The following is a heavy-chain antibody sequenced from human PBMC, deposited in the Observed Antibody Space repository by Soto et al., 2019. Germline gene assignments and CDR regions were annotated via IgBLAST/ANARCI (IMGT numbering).Heavy chain of an antibody. Sequence: ASVKLSCKASGYTFTSYAMHWVRQAPGQRLEWMGWINAGNGNTKYSQKFQGRVTITRGTSASTAHMELSSLRSEDTAVYYCARYCSSTSCPPPGYYYYYSMDVWGQGTTVTVSS. CDR2: INAGNGNT. J-gene: IGHJ6*02. CDR1: GYTFTSYA. CDR3: ARYCSSTSCPPPGYYYYYSMDV. D-gene: IGHD2-2*01. V-gene: IGHV1-3*01.